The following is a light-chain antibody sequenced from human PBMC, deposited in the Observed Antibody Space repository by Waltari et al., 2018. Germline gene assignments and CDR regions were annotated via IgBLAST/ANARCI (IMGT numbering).Light chain of an antibody. Sequence: ETVMTQSPATLSVSPGERATLSCRASQSVSSNLAWYQQKHGQAPRLLIYGASTRATGIPARFSVSGSGTEFTLTISSLQSEDFAVYYCQQYNNWPPLTFGGGTKVEIK. CDR1: QSVSSN. CDR2: GAS. V-gene: IGKV3-15*01. J-gene: IGKJ4*01. CDR3: QQYNNWPPLT.